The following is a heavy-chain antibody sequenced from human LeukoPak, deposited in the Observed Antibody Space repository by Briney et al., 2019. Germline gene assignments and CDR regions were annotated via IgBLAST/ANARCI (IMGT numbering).Heavy chain of an antibody. CDR2: ISYDGSNK. CDR3: ARDQTLYLDIGGYFDY. CDR1: GFTFSNYV. V-gene: IGHV3-30*04. D-gene: IGHD2-2*02. J-gene: IGHJ4*02. Sequence: PGGSLRLSCAASGFTFSNYVTHWVRQAPGKGLEWVAVISYDGSNKYYADSVKGRFTISRDNSKNTLYLQMNSLRAEDTAVYYCARDQTLYLDIGGYFDYWGQGTLVTVSS.